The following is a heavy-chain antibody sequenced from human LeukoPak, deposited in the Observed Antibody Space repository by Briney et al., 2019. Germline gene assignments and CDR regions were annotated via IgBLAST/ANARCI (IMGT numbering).Heavy chain of an antibody. J-gene: IGHJ6*02. CDR2: IYPGDSDT. CDR1: GYSFTSYW. V-gene: IGHV5-51*01. CDR3: TRARSDYYYGMDV. Sequence: GESLKISCKGSGYSFTSYWIGWVRQMPGKGLEWMGIIYPGDSDTRYSPSFQGQVTISADKSISTAYLQWSSLKASDTAMYYCTRARSDYYYGMDVWGQGTTVTVSS.